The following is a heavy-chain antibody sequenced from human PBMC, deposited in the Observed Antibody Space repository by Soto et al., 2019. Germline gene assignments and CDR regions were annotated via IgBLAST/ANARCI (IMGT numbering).Heavy chain of an antibody. CDR2: ISGSGGST. CDR1: GFTFSSYA. V-gene: IGHV3-23*01. CDR3: AKEGFRCSGGSCLPDY. D-gene: IGHD2-15*01. Sequence: EVQLLESGGGLVQPGGSLRLSCAASGFTFSSYAMSWVRQAPGKGLEWVSAISGSGGSTYYADSEKGRFTISRDNSKNTLYLQMNSLRAEDTAVYYCAKEGFRCSGGSCLPDYWGRGTLVTVSS. J-gene: IGHJ4*02.